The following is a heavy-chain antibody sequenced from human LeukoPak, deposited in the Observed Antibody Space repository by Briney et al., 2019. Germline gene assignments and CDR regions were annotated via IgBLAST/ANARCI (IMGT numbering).Heavy chain of an antibody. CDR3: ARGPSRGYCSSTSCWNWFDP. CDR1: GYTFTSYY. D-gene: IGHD2-2*01. Sequence: GASVKVSCKASGYTFTSYYMHWVRQAPGQGLEWMGIINPSGGSTSYAQKFQGRVTMTRDTSTSTVYMELSSLRSEDTAVYYCARGPSRGYCSSTSCWNWFDPWGQGTLVTVSS. J-gene: IGHJ5*02. V-gene: IGHV1-46*01. CDR2: INPSGGST.